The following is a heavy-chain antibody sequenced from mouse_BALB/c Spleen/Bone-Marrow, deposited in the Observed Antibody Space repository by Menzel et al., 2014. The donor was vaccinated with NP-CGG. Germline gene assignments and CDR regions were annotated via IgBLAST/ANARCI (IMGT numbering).Heavy chain of an antibody. CDR2: IRSKSNNYAT. CDR3: VTSTYFDV. D-gene: IGHD6-1*01. J-gene: IGHJ1*01. V-gene: IGHV10-1*02. Sequence: EVQLQQSGGGLVQPKGSLKLSCAASEFTFNTYAMNWVRQAPGKGLEWVARIRSKSNNYATYYADSVKDRFTISRDDSQSLLYLQMNNLKTEDTAMYYCVTSTYFDVWGAGTTVTVSP. CDR1: EFTFNTYA.